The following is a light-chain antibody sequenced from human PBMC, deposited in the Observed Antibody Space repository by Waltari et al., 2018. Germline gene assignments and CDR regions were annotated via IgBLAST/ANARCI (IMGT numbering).Light chain of an antibody. CDR1: QSVSSY. CDR3: QQSFNTPRT. CDR2: AAS. Sequence: DIQMTQSPSSLSASVGDRVTITCRASQSVSSYLNWYQQKPGKAPNLLIYAASSLQSGFPSRFSGSGSGTDFTLTISSLQPEDFATYYCQQSFNTPRTFGQGTKVEVK. V-gene: IGKV1-39*01. J-gene: IGKJ1*01.